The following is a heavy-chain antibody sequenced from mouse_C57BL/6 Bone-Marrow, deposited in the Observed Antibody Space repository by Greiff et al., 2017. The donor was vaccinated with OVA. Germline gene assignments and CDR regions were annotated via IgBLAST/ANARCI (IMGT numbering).Heavy chain of an antibody. CDR2: ISSGGSYT. J-gene: IGHJ2*01. CDR1: GFTFSSYG. CDR3: ARQAYYGSSYYFDY. D-gene: IGHD1-1*01. Sequence: EVNVVESGGDLVKPGGSLKLSCAASGFTFSSYGMSWVRQTPDKRLEWVATISSGGSYTYYPDSVKGRFTISSDNAKNTLYLQMSSLKSEDTAMYYCARQAYYGSSYYFDYWGQGTTLTVSS. V-gene: IGHV5-6*01.